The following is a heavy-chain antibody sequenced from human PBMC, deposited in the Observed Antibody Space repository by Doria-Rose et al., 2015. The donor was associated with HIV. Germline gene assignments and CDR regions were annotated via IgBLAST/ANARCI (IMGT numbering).Heavy chain of an antibody. CDR1: ESTFSDYA. CDR3: AKVPSKQWLAYYSDY. V-gene: IGHV3-30*18. J-gene: IGHJ4*02. CDR2: TSSDGSHK. D-gene: IGHD6-19*01. Sequence: QVQLVQSGGGVVQPGRSLTLSCVVSESTFSDYAMHWVRQAPGQGLEWVAVTSSDGSHKYYADSVKGRFTISRDNSKNTLYLQIYSLRPDDTAVYYCAKVPSKQWLAYYSDYWGQGTLVTVSS.